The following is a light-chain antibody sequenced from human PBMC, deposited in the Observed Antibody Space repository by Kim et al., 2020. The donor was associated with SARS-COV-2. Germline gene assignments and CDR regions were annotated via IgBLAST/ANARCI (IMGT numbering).Light chain of an antibody. CDR2: RNN. V-gene: IGLV1-47*01. CDR3: ATWDDSLSGWV. CDR1: SSNIGSNY. Sequence: QSVLTQPPSASGTPGQRVTISCSGSSSNIGSNYVYWYHQLPGTAPKLLIYRNNQRPSGVPDRFSGSKSGTSASLAISGLRSEDEADYYCATWDDSLSGWVFGGGTQLTVL. J-gene: IGLJ3*02.